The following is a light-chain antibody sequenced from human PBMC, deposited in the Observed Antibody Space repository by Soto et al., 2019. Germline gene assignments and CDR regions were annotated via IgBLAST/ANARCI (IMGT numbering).Light chain of an antibody. Sequence: DIQMTQSPPSLSASVGDRVTITCRASQGIRNFVAWYQQKPGKAPQLLIYASSTLQSGVPSRFSGSGSGTDFTLTINSLQPEDVATYYCQKYSSVPVFGPGTKVEI. CDR2: ASS. CDR1: QGIRNF. J-gene: IGKJ3*01. CDR3: QKYSSVPV. V-gene: IGKV1-27*01.